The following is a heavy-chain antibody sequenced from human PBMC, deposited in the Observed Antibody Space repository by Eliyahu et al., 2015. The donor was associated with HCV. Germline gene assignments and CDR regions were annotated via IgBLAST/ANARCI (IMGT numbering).Heavy chain of an antibody. CDR1: GFTFDDYA. D-gene: IGHD3-10*01. J-gene: IGHJ5*02. CDR3: TKRARFGDLLGSWFDP. Sequence: EVQLVESGGGFVEPGRSLRLSXAAXGFTFDDYAMXWVRQAPGKGLEWVSGISWNSGSIDYADSVKGRFTISRDNAKNSLYLQMNSLRAEDTALYYCTKRARFGDLLGSWFDPWGQGTLVXVSS. V-gene: IGHV3-9*01. CDR2: ISWNSGSI.